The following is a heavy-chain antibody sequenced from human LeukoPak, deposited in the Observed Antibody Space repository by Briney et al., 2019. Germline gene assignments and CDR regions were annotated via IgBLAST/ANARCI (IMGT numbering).Heavy chain of an antibody. CDR1: GFTFSSSA. CDR2: FSSDGSST. CDR3: VKTLKYYGSGRGLFGS. J-gene: IGHJ4*02. Sequence: PGGSLRLSCSASGFTFSSSAMYWVRQAPGKGLEYVSAFSSDGSSTFYADSVKGRFTISRDNSKNMLYLQMSSLRADDTAVYYCVKTLKYYGSGRGLFGSWGQGTLVTVSS. D-gene: IGHD3-10*01. V-gene: IGHV3-64D*06.